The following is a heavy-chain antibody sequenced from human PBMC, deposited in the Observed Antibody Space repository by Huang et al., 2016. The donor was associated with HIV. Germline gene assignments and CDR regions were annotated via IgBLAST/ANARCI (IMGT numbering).Heavy chain of an antibody. Sequence: QLQLQESGPGLVKPSETLSLTCTVSGGSISSSSYYWGWIRQPPGKGLEWIGSIHYRGSTYYNPSRKSRVTIAVDTSKNEFSLKLSSVTAADTAVYYCARHSDDFWSGYSYFDYWGQGTLVPVSS. CDR3: ARHSDDFWSGYSYFDY. CDR1: GGSISSSSYY. D-gene: IGHD3-3*01. CDR2: IHYRGST. V-gene: IGHV4-39*01. J-gene: IGHJ4*02.